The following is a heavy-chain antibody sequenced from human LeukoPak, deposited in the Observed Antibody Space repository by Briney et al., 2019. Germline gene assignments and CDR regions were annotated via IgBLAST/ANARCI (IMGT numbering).Heavy chain of an antibody. Sequence: GASVKVSCKASGYTFTSYYMHWVRQAPGQGLEWMGIINPSGGSTSYAQKFQGRVTMTRDMSTSTDYMELSSLRSEDTAVYYCARLTMLRGYAFDIWGQGTMVTVSS. V-gene: IGHV1-46*01. CDR3: ARLTMLRGYAFDI. D-gene: IGHD2-15*01. J-gene: IGHJ3*02. CDR1: GYTFTSYY. CDR2: INPSGGST.